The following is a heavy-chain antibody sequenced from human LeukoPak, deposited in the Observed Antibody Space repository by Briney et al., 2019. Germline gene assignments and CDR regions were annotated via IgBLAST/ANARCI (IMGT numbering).Heavy chain of an antibody. CDR1: GFTFSSYW. V-gene: IGHV3-74*01. CDR2: INSDGSST. CDR3: ARGDIVVVPAAIVDY. J-gene: IGHJ4*02. D-gene: IGHD2-2*02. Sequence: GGSLRLSCAASGFTFSSYWMHWVRQAPGKGLVWVSRINSDGSSTSYADSVKGRFTISRDNAKNTLYLQMNSLRAEDTAVYYSARGDIVVVPAAIVDYWGQGTLVTVSS.